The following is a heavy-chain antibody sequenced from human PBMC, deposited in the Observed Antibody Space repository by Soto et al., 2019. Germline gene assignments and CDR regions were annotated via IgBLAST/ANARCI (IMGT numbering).Heavy chain of an antibody. CDR1: RFTFSNYA. CDR2: ISYDGSNK. J-gene: IGHJ4*02. Sequence: GGSLRLSCVASRFTFSNYAMHWVRQAPGKGLEWVAIISYDGSNKYYAESVKGRLTISRDNSKNTLYLQMNSLRAEDTAVYYCARDSKYQEWLAHFDYWGQGTLVTVSS. V-gene: IGHV3-30-3*01. CDR3: ARDSKYQEWLAHFDY. D-gene: IGHD6-19*01.